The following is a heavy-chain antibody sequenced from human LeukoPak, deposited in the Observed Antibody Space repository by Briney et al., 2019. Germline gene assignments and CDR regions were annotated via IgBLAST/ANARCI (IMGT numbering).Heavy chain of an antibody. J-gene: IGHJ5*02. D-gene: IGHD3-10*01. V-gene: IGHV4-61*02. Sequence: SQTLSLTCTVSSGSINSDGYYWSWIRQPAGKGLEWIGRIYTSGSTNYNPSLKSRVTMSVDTSKNQFSLRLSSVTAADTAVYYCARDRYGSGSYYKSWFDPWGQGTLVTVSS. CDR1: SGSINSDGYY. CDR3: ARDRYGSGSYYKSWFDP. CDR2: IYTSGST.